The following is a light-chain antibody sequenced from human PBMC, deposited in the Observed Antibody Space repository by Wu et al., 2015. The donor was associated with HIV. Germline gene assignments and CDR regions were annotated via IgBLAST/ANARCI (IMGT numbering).Light chain of an antibody. CDR3: QQYNSYPLT. CDR1: QSVSSNF. V-gene: IGKV3-20*01. CDR2: GAS. J-gene: IGKJ4*01. Sequence: EIVLTQSPGTLSLSPGERATLSCRASQSVSSNFLAWYQHRPGQAPRLLIYGASNRATGIPDRFSGSGSGTDFTLTISSLQPDDFATYYCQQYNSYPLTFGGGTKVEIK.